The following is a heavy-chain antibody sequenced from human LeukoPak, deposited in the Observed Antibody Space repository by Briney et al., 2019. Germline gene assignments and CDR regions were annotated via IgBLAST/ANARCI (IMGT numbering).Heavy chain of an antibody. CDR3: ARICSTTSCHLDY. J-gene: IGHJ4*02. V-gene: IGHV4-39*01. Sequence: KPSESLSLTCTVSGGSISSSNYYWGWIRQPPGKGLEWIGSVYYSGSTYYNPSLKSRVTISVDTSKNQFSLKLSSVTAADTAVYYCARICSTTSCHLDYWGQGTLVTVSS. CDR1: GGSISSSNYY. CDR2: VYYSGST. D-gene: IGHD2-2*01.